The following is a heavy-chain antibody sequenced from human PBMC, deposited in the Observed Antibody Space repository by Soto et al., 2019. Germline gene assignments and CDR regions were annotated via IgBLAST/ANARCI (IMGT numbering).Heavy chain of an antibody. CDR1: GCSISSGGYS. J-gene: IGHJ3*02. D-gene: IGHD3-10*01. CDR3: ARVWGGAFDI. CDR2: IYYSGST. Sequence: SETLSLTCAVSGCSISSGGYSWSWIRQPPGKGLEWIGYIYYSGSTNYNPSLKSRVTISVDTSKNQFSLKLSSVTAADTAVYYCARVWGGAFDIWGQGTMVT. V-gene: IGHV4-61*08.